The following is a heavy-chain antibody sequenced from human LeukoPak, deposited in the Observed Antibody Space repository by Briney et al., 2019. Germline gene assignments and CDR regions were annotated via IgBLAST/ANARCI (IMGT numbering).Heavy chain of an antibody. V-gene: IGHV3-66*01. J-gene: IGHJ4*02. CDR2: IYSGDTT. CDR3: ARVTLRYYFDY. D-gene: IGHD3-10*01. CDR1: AFTVSSNY. Sequence: GGSLRLSCAASAFTVSSNYMSWVRQAPGKGLEWVSVIYSGDTTYYADSVKGRFTISRDDSKNTLYLQMNSVRAEDTAVYYCARVTLRYYFDYWGQGTLVTVSS.